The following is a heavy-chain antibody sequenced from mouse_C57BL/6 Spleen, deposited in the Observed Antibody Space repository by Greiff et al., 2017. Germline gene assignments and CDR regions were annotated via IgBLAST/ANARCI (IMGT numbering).Heavy chain of an antibody. Sequence: VQLQQSGAELVRPGSSVKLSCKASGYTFTSYWMHWVKQRPIQGLEWIGNIDPSASETHYNQKFKEKATLTVDKSSSTAYMQLSSLTSEDASVYYCAIYYGNSLAMDYWGHGTSVTVSS. CDR3: AIYYGNSLAMDY. V-gene: IGHV1-52*01. CDR2: IDPSASET. J-gene: IGHJ4*01. D-gene: IGHD2-1*01. CDR1: GYTFTSYW.